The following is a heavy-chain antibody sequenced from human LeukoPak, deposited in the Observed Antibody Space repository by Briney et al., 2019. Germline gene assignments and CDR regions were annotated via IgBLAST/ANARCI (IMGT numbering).Heavy chain of an antibody. Sequence: PGGSLRLSCAASGFTFSSYAMSWVRQAPGKGLEWVSAISGSGGSTYYADSVKGRFTISRDNSKNTLYLQMNSLRAEDTAVYYCAKDITMIVVVSGNAFDIWGQGTMVTVSS. V-gene: IGHV3-23*01. CDR1: GFTFSSYA. D-gene: IGHD3-22*01. CDR3: AKDITMIVVVSGNAFDI. CDR2: ISGSGGST. J-gene: IGHJ3*02.